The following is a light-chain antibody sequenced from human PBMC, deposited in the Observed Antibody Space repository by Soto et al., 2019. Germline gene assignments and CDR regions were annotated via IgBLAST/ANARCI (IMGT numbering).Light chain of an antibody. CDR3: AAWDDSLSGFV. CDR2: RNN. J-gene: IGLJ1*01. V-gene: IGLV1-47*01. CDR1: XXXTGSNY. Sequence: QSVLTQAPSASGAPGQRFTISXXXSXXXTGSNYVYWYQQLPGTAPELLVYRNNQRPSGVPDRFSGSKSGTSASLAITGLRSEDEADYYCAAWDDSLSGFVFGGGTKVTVL.